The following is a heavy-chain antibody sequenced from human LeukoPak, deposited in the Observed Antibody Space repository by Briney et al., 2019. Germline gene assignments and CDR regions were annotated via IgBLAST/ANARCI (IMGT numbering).Heavy chain of an antibody. D-gene: IGHD1-26*01. V-gene: IGHV4-4*02. CDR2: IYHSGST. J-gene: IGHJ4*02. CDR3: ARHTPWVVGATNFDY. CDR1: GGSISSSNW. Sequence: PSETLSLTCAVYGGSISSSNWWSWVRQPPGKGLEWIAEIYHSGSTNYNPSLKSRVTISVDKSKNQFSLKLSSVTAADTAVYYCARHTPWVVGATNFDYWGQGTLVTVSS.